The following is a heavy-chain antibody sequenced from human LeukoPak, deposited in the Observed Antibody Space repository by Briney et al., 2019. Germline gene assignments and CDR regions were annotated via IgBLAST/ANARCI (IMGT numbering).Heavy chain of an antibody. Sequence: SETLSLTCTVSGGSINSFYWNWIRQPPGKGLEWIASISYSGSTNYNPSLKSRVTISVDTSKKQISLKLNSVTAADTAVYYCARAGYGDGTYYFDMWGQGTPVTVSS. CDR1: GGSINSFY. CDR3: ARAGYGDGTYYFDM. D-gene: IGHD4-17*01. J-gene: IGHJ4*02. CDR2: ISYSGST. V-gene: IGHV4-59*01.